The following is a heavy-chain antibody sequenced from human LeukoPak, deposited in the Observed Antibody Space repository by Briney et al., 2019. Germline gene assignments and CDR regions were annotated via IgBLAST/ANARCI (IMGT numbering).Heavy chain of an antibody. J-gene: IGHJ4*02. CDR2: IYTSGST. V-gene: IGHV4-4*07. Sequence: SETLSLTCTVSGGSISSYYWSWIRQPAGKGLEWIGRIYTSGSTNYNPSLKSRVTMSVDTSKNQFSLKLSSVTAADTAVYYCARVRAKGGPYYFDYWGQGTLVTVSS. CDR1: GGSISSYY. CDR3: ARVRAKGGPYYFDY. D-gene: IGHD4/OR15-4a*01.